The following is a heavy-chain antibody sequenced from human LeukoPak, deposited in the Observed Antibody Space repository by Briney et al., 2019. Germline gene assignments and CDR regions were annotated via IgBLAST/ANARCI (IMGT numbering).Heavy chain of an antibody. D-gene: IGHD2-15*01. V-gene: IGHV3-48*03. CDR3: ARVGVVVAATGNLWFDP. CDR2: ISSSGTTI. J-gene: IGHJ5*02. CDR1: GFTFSSYE. Sequence: GGSLRLSCAASGFTFSSYEMNWVRQAPAKGQEWVSYISSSGTTIYYADSVKGRFTISRDNAKNSLYLQMSSLRAEATAVYSCARVGVVVAATGNLWFDPWGQGTLATVSS.